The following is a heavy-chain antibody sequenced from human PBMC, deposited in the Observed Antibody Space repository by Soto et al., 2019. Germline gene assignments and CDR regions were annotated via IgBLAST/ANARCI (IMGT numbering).Heavy chain of an antibody. CDR1: GGSISSGYYY. V-gene: IGHV4-30-4*01. J-gene: IGHJ6*02. CDR2: IYYSGNT. CDR3: ASSALYDMDV. Sequence: PSETLSLTCSVSGGSISSGYYYWSWIRQPPGKGLEWIGNIYYSGNTYYNPSLKSRLIISIDTSKNQCYLKVGAVTDADTVMYYCASSALYDMDVWGEWATVTVSS.